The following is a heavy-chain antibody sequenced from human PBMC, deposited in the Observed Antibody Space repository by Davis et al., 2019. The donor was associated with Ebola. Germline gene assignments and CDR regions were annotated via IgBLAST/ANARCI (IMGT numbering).Heavy chain of an antibody. CDR3: ARNYPDDTKGYYYMDV. V-gene: IGHV3-30*04. CDR1: GFTFSSNA. D-gene: IGHD5-24*01. Sequence: GESLKISCAASGFTFSSNAMHWVRQAPGKGLEWVAVISYDGRNKYYADPVKGRFTISRDNSRNTLDLQMNSLRAEDTAVYYCARNYPDDTKGYYYMDVWGKGTTVTGSS. CDR2: ISYDGRNK. J-gene: IGHJ6*03.